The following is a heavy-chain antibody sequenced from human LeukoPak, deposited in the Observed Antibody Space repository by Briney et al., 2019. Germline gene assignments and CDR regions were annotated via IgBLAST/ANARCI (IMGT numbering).Heavy chain of an antibody. CDR1: EFTFSSYW. CDR3: TTYSRRWFRHFDY. Sequence: GGSLRLSCAASEFTFSSYWMTWVRQAPGKGLEWVANIKHDGSEKYYLDSVKGRFTISRDNAKNSLYLQMNSLKTEDTAVYYCTTYSRRWFRHFDYWGQGTLVTVSS. CDR2: IKHDGSEK. V-gene: IGHV3-7*03. D-gene: IGHD6-13*01. J-gene: IGHJ4*02.